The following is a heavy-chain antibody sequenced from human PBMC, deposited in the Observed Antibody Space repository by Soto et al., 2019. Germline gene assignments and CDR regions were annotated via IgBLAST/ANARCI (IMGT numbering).Heavy chain of an antibody. V-gene: IGHV1-69*01. Sequence: QVQLVQSGAEVKKPGSSVKVSCKASGGTFSSYAISWVRQAPGQGLEWMGGIIPIFGTANYAQKFQGRVTVTGDESTSTAYMELSSMRSEETAVYYCARDRLGSGLTYYFDYWGQGTLVTVSS. CDR2: IIPIFGTA. CDR3: ARDRLGSGLTYYFDY. J-gene: IGHJ4*02. D-gene: IGHD6-19*01. CDR1: GGTFSSYA.